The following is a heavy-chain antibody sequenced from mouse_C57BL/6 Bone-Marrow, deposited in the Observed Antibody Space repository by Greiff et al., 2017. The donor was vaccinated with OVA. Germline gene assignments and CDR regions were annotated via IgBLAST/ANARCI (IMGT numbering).Heavy chain of an antibody. CDR3: ASSTMVTTHFDY. CDR2: INSDGGST. V-gene: IGHV5-2*01. Sequence: EVTVVESGGGLVQPGESLKLSCESNEYEFPSHDMSWVRKTPEKRLELVAAINSDGGSTYYPDTMERRFIISRVNTKKTLYLQMSSLRSEDTALYYCASSTMVTTHFDYWGQGTTLTVSS. J-gene: IGHJ2*01. CDR1: EYEFPSHD. D-gene: IGHD2-2*01.